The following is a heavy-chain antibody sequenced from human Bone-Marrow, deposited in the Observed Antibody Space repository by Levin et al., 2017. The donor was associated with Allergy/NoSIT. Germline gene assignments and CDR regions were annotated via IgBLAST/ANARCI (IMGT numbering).Heavy chain of an antibody. Sequence: GGSLRLSCVASGFTFGSYAMSWVRQAPGKGLEWVSAISGSGGSTYYADSVKGRFTISRDNSKNTLYVQMNSLRVEDTAVYYCAKDHGWDSGTYEYDAFDFWGQGTMVTVSS. D-gene: IGHD1-26*01. CDR1: GFTFGSYA. J-gene: IGHJ3*01. CDR3: AKDHGWDSGTYEYDAFDF. V-gene: IGHV3-23*01. CDR2: ISGSGGST.